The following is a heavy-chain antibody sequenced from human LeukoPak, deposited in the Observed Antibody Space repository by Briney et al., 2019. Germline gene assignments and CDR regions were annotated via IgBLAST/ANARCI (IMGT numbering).Heavy chain of an antibody. J-gene: IGHJ4*02. D-gene: IGHD3-22*01. CDR1: GGSISSSSYC. Sequence: SETLSLTCTVSGGSISSSSYCWGWIRQPPGKGLEWIGSIYYSGSTYYNPSLKSRVTISVDTSKNQFSLKLSSVTAADTAVYYCARPAPSNYYDSSGYGDWGQGTLVTVSS. CDR2: IYYSGST. V-gene: IGHV4-39*01. CDR3: ARPAPSNYYDSSGYGD.